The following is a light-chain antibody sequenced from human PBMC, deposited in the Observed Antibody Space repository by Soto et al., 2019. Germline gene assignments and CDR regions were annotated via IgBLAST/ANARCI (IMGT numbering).Light chain of an antibody. Sequence: SYELTQPPSVSVAPGQTARITCGGNNIGSKSVHWYQQKPGQAPVLVVHADTDRPSGIPERFSGSNSGNTATLTISRVEAGDEAEYYCQVWDSSSDHPYVFGTGTKVTVL. V-gene: IGLV3-21*02. CDR2: ADT. CDR1: NIGSKS. J-gene: IGLJ1*01. CDR3: QVWDSSSDHPYV.